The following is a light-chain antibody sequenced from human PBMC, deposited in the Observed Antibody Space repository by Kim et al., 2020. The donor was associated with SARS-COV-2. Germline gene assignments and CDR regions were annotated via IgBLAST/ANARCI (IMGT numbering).Light chain of an antibody. V-gene: IGKV3-15*01. J-gene: IGKJ4*01. CDR3: QQYYNWPPFT. CDR2: GTS. CDR1: QSVKSN. Sequence: EIVMTQSPVTLSVSPGESATLSCRASQSVKSNLAWYQQKPGQAPRLLIYGTSTRATGVPARFSGSGSGTEFTLTINSLQSEDFAVYYCQQYYNWPPFTFGGGTKVDIK.